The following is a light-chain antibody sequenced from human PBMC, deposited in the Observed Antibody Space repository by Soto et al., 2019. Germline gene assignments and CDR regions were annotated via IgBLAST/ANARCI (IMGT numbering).Light chain of an antibody. J-gene: IGKJ1*01. CDR3: HQYYSIPLT. CDR2: WAS. V-gene: IGKV4-1*01. Sequence: DIVMTQSPDSLAVSLGERATINCKSSQSVLHSPTNNNYLALYQKKPGQPPKLLIYWASTRESGVPDRFSGSGSGTDFNLTINSLQAEDAAVYYCHQYYSIPLTFGQGTKVEIK. CDR1: QSVLHSPTNNNY.